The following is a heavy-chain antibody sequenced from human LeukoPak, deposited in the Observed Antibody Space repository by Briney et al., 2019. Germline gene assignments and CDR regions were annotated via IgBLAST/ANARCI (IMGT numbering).Heavy chain of an antibody. D-gene: IGHD4-17*01. V-gene: IGHV3-48*01. Sequence: GGSLRLSCAASGFSFSSYCMNWVRQAPGKGLEWVSYISSSSTPIYYADSVKGRFTISRDNAKNSLYLQMNDLRVEDTATYYCVRDQGTTMTSYAIDMWGQGTMVTVSS. CDR2: ISSSSTPI. CDR3: VRDQGTTMTSYAIDM. J-gene: IGHJ3*02. CDR1: GFSFSSYC.